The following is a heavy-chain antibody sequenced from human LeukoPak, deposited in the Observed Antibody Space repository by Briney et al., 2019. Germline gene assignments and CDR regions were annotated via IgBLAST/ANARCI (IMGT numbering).Heavy chain of an antibody. Sequence: GGSLKLSCAASGFTFSSYTMSWVRQAPGKGLEWVSTITTSDGNTYYADSVKGRFTVSRDNSKNTLYLQMNSLRAEDTAVYYCAKDGGLWVSAHWGDSWGRGTLVTVSS. CDR2: ITTSDGNT. CDR3: AKDGGLWVSAHWGDS. J-gene: IGHJ4*02. CDR1: GFTFSSYT. D-gene: IGHD7-27*01. V-gene: IGHV3-23*01.